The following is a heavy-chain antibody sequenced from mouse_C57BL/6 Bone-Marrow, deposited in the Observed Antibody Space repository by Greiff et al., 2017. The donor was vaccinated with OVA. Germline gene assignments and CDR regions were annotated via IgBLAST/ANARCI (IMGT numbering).Heavy chain of an antibody. V-gene: IGHV1-64*01. CDR1: GYTFTSYW. J-gene: IGHJ2*01. CDR3: AREGIYYYGSNYFDY. CDR2: IHPNSGST. Sequence: QVQLQQPGAELVKPGASVKLSCKASGYTFTSYWMHWVKQRPGQGLEWIGMIHPNSGSTNYNEKFKSKATLTVDQSSSTAYMQLSSLTSEDSAVYYCAREGIYYYGSNYFDYWGQGTTLTVSS. D-gene: IGHD1-1*01.